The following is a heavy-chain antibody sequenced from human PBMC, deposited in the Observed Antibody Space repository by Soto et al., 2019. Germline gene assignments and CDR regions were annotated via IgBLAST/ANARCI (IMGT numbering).Heavy chain of an antibody. J-gene: IGHJ4*02. CDR2: ISSSSSTI. CDR3: ATTSITMIVVEPDY. D-gene: IGHD3-22*01. CDR1: GFTFSSYS. V-gene: IGHV3-48*01. Sequence: PGGSLRLSCAASGFTFSSYSMNWVRQAPGKGLEWVSYISSSSSTIYYADSVKGRFTISRDNAKNSLYLQMNSLRAEDTAVYYCATTSITMIVVEPDYWGQGTLVTDSS.